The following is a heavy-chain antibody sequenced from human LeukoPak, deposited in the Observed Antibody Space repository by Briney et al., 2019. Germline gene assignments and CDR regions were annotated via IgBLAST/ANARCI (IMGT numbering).Heavy chain of an antibody. Sequence: ASVKVSCKASGYTFTSYDINWVRQATGQGLEWMGWMNPNSGNTGYAQKFQGRVTMTRNTSISTAYMELSSLRSEDTAVYYCARVVEQQLAFDYWGQGTLVTVSS. CDR3: ARVVEQQLAFDY. J-gene: IGHJ4*02. CDR2: MNPNSGNT. D-gene: IGHD6-13*01. V-gene: IGHV1-8*01. CDR1: GYTFTSYD.